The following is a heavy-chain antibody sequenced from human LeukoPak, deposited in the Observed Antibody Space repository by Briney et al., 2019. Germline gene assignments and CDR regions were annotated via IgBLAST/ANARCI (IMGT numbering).Heavy chain of an antibody. CDR3: ARVRDCSSTSCYPLDAFDI. V-gene: IGHV4-59*01. CDR1: GGSINSYY. Sequence: SETLSLPFTVSGGSINSYYWSWIRPPPGKGLEWIGYIYYSGSTNYNPSLKSRVTISVDTSKNQFSLKLSSVTAADTAVYYCARVRDCSSTSCYPLDAFDIWGQGTMVTVSS. D-gene: IGHD2-2*01. J-gene: IGHJ3*02. CDR2: IYYSGST.